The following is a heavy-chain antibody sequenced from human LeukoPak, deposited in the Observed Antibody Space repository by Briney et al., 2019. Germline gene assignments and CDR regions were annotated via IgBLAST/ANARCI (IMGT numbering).Heavy chain of an antibody. CDR1: GGSISSSSYY. V-gene: IGHV4-39*01. D-gene: IGHD4-11*01. CDR2: IYYSGST. J-gene: IGHJ4*02. CDR3: ASGSNLLFDY. Sequence: PSETLSLTCTVSGGSISSSSYYWGWIRQPPGKGLEWIGSIYYSGSTYYNPSLKSRATISVDTSKNQFSLKLSSVTAADTAVYYCASGSNLLFDYCGQGTLVTVSS.